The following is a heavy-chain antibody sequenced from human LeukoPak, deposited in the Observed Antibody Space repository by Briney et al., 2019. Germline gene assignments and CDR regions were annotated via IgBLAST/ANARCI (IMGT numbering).Heavy chain of an antibody. D-gene: IGHD4-17*01. CDR1: GFTFSSYS. V-gene: IGHV3-21*01. CDR2: ISSSSSYI. Sequence: PGRSLRLSCAASGFTFSSYSMNWVRQAPGKGLEWVSSISSSSSYIYYADSVKGRFTISRDNAKNSLYLQMNSLRAEDTAVYYCARSGDYGDYQGYWGQGTLVTVSS. J-gene: IGHJ4*02. CDR3: ARSGDYGDYQGY.